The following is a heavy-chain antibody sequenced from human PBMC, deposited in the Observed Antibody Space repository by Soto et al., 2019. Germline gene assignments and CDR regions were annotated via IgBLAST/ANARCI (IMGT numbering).Heavy chain of an antibody. Sequence: ETLSLTCTVSGGSISSYYWSWIRQPPGKGLEWVGYIYYSGSTNYNPSLKSRVTISVDTSKNQFSLKLSSVTAADTAVYYCARRYGGNFDYWGQGTLVTVSS. D-gene: IGHD3-16*01. V-gene: IGHV4-59*01. CDR1: GGSISSYY. CDR2: IYYSGST. J-gene: IGHJ4*02. CDR3: ARRYGGNFDY.